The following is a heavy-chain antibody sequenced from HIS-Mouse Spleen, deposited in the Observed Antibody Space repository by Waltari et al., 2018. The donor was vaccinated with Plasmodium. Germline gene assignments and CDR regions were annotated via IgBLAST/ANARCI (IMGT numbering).Heavy chain of an antibody. Sequence: QLQLQESGPGLVKPSETLSLTCTVSGGSISSSSYYWGWIRQPPGKGLEWIGSIYYSGSTYYNPSLKVRVTISVDTSKNQFSLKLSSVTAADTAVYYCARDLDYSNYYYYYGMDVWGQGTTVTVSS. CDR3: ARDLDYSNYYYYYGMDV. CDR1: GGSISSSSYY. V-gene: IGHV4-39*07. CDR2: IYYSGST. D-gene: IGHD4-4*01. J-gene: IGHJ6*02.